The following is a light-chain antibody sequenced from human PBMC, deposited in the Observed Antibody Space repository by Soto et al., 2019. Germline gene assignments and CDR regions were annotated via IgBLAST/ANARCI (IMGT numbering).Light chain of an antibody. CDR3: QQYTNWPKT. J-gene: IGKJ1*01. Sequence: EIVITHAPASLSVSPGESATLSCGASLIFIRKLVWYQQKPGQAPTLLIYGASTRATSIPERFSGSGSGTEFTLTISSLQSEDFAVYYCQQYTNWPKTFGQGTK. V-gene: IGKV3D-15*01. CDR1: LIFIRK. CDR2: GAS.